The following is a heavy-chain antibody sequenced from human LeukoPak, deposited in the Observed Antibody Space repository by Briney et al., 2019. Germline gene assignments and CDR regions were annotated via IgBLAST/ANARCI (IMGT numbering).Heavy chain of an antibody. CDR1: GFTFSSYG. J-gene: IGHJ6*02. D-gene: IGHD5-18*01. CDR2: ISYDGSNK. CDR3: AKDWMQLHGYYGMDV. Sequence: GGSLRLSCAASGFTFSSYGMHWVRQAPGKGLEWVAVISYDGSNKYYADSVKGRFTISRDNSKNTLYLQMNSLRAEDTAVYYCAKDWMQLHGYYGMDVWGQGTTVTVSS. V-gene: IGHV3-30*18.